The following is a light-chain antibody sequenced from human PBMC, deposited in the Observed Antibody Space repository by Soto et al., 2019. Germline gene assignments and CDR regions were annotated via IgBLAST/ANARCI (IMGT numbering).Light chain of an antibody. CDR3: QTWGTGSVV. CDR2: LNSDGSH. V-gene: IGLV4-69*01. CDR1: SGHSSYA. J-gene: IGLJ2*01. Sequence: QLVLTQSPSASASLGASVKLTCTLSSGHSSYAIAWHQQQPGKGPRYLMKLNSDGSHTKGDGIPDRFSGSNSGAERFLTISSLQSEDEADYYCQTWGTGSVVFGGGTKLTVL.